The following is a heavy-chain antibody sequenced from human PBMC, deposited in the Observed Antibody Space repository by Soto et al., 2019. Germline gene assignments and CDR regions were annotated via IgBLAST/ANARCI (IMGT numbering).Heavy chain of an antibody. CDR2: ISRSSGTI. CDR3: ARQRSMDV. Sequence: GGSLRLSCAASGLSFNDYSMNWVRQAPGKGLEWVSYISRSSGTIYYADSVKGRFTISRDNAKNSLYLQMNSLRAEDTAVYYCARQRSMDVWGQGTTVTVSS. CDR1: GLSFNDYS. V-gene: IGHV3-48*01. J-gene: IGHJ6*02.